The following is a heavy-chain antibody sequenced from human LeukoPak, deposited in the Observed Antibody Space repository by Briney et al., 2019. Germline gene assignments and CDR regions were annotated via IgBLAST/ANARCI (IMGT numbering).Heavy chain of an antibody. J-gene: IGHJ5*02. CDR2: VNANNGDT. CDR1: GYTFTGYY. CDR3: AREFGYSSSYYGRFDP. Sequence: ASVKVSCKASGYTFTGYYIHWVRQAPGQGLEWMGRVNANNGDTKYAQKFQGRVTMTRDTSISTAYMELASLRSDDTAVFYCAREFGYSSSYYGRFDPLGQGTLVIVSS. D-gene: IGHD1-26*01. V-gene: IGHV1-2*06.